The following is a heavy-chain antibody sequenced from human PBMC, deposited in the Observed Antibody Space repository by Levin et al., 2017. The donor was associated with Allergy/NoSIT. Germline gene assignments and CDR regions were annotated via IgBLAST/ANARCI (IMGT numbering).Heavy chain of an antibody. J-gene: IGHJ4*02. V-gene: IGHV3-64D*06. D-gene: IGHD3-10*01. Sequence: GESLKISCSASGFTFSSYAMHWVRQAPGKGLEYVSAISSNGGSTNYADSVKGRFIISRDNSKNTLYLQMRSLRTEDTAVYYCVKSRFGSGSYYSNEFDYWGQGTLVTVSS. CDR2: ISSNGGST. CDR3: VKSRFGSGSYYSNEFDY. CDR1: GFTFSSYA.